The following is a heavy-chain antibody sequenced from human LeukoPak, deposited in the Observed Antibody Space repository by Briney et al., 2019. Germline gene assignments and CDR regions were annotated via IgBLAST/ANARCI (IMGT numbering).Heavy chain of an antibody. Sequence: KPGGSLRLSCAASGFTFSNAWMSWVRQAPGKGLEWVGRIKSKTDGGTTDYAAPVKGRFTISRDDSKNTLYLQMNSLKTEDTAVYYCTTARLGSDYDFWSGYNGDYYYMDVWGKGTTVTVSS. V-gene: IGHV3-15*01. CDR1: GFTFSNAW. CDR2: IKSKTDGGTT. J-gene: IGHJ6*03. D-gene: IGHD3-3*01. CDR3: TTARLGSDYDFWSGYNGDYYYMDV.